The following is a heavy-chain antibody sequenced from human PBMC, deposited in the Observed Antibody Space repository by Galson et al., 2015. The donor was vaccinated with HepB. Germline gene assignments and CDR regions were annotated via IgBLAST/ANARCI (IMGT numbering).Heavy chain of an antibody. CDR2: MNRDGSSA. D-gene: IGHD2-2*01. CDR3: VRDLCSITSCYDRDF. CDR1: GFTFSTYW. J-gene: IGHJ4*02. V-gene: IGHV3-74*01. Sequence: SLRLSCAASGFTFSTYWMHWVRQAPGKGLVWVSCMNRDGSSAYYADFVKGRFTITRDNAKNTLFLQMNSLRAEDTAVYFCVRDLCSITSCYDRDFWGQGTLVTVSS.